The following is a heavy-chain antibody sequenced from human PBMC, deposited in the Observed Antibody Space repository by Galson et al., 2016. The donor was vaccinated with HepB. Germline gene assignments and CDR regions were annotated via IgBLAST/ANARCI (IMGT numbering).Heavy chain of an antibody. CDR3: GGDRGHRIGFTGFIDY. CDR1: GPSSGSRTYY. V-gene: IGHV4-39*01. CDR2: IYYSGAT. J-gene: IGHJ4*02. D-gene: IGHD5-18*01. Sequence: SETLSLTCTVSGPSSGSRTYYWAWIRQPPGKPLECIGNIYYSGATHYNPFLESRVTISLDASKNQFSLKLTSVTAADTGTYYCGGDRGHRIGFTGFIDYWGQGLLVTVSS.